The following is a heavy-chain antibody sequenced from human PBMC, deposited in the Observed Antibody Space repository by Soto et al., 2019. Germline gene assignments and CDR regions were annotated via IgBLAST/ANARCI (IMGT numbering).Heavy chain of an antibody. D-gene: IGHD4-17*01. CDR3: TTDEPMTTTAY. CDR2: ISYDGSNK. Sequence: GGSLRLSCADSGFTFSSYGMHWVRQAPGKGLEWVAVISYDGSNKYYADSVKGRFTISRDNSKNTLYLQMNSLKTEDTAVYYFTTDEPMTTTAYWGQGTLVTVPS. V-gene: IGHV3-30*03. CDR1: GFTFSSYG. J-gene: IGHJ4*02.